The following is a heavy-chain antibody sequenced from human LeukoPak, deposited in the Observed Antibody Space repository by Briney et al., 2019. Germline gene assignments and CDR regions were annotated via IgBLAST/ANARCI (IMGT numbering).Heavy chain of an antibody. J-gene: IGHJ4*02. CDR3: VRPQDGYNGFDC. V-gene: IGHV3-74*01. CDR2: INSDGSTR. Sequence: GGSLRLSCAACGFTFTTSWMHWVRQAPGKGLVWVSRINSDGSTRNYADSVKGRFTISRDNAKNALYLQMDSLRAEDAAVYYCVRPQDGYNGFDCWGQGTLVTVSS. D-gene: IGHD5-24*01. CDR1: GFTFTTSW.